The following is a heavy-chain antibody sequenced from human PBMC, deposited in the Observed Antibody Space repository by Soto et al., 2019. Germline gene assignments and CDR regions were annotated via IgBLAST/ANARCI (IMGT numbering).Heavy chain of an antibody. Sequence: QVQLQESGPGLVKPSGTLSLTCAVSSGSISSSNWWSWVRQPPGKGLEWIGEIYHSGSTNYNPSLKSLVTISVDKSKNQFSLKLSSVTAADTAVYYCARNGYCSSTSCYPLDYWGQGTLVTVSS. CDR3: ARNGYCSSTSCYPLDY. V-gene: IGHV4-4*02. CDR1: SGSISSSNW. CDR2: IYHSGST. D-gene: IGHD2-2*03. J-gene: IGHJ4*02.